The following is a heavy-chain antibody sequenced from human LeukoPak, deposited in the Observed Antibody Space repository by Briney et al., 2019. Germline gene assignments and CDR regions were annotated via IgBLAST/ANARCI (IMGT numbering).Heavy chain of an antibody. V-gene: IGHV3-33*01. CDR1: GFTFSSYG. Sequence: PGGSLRLSCAASGFTFSSYGMDWVRQAPGKGLEWVAVIWYDGSNKHYADSVEGRFTNSRDNSKNTLYLQMNSLRAEDTAVYYCARDNYGMDVWGQGTTVTVSS. CDR3: ARDNYGMDV. CDR2: IWYDGSNK. J-gene: IGHJ6*02.